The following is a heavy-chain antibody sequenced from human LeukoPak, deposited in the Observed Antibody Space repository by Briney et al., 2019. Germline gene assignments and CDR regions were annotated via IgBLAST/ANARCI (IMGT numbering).Heavy chain of an antibody. CDR1: GYTFTGYY. V-gene: IGHV1-2*02. J-gene: IGHJ6*02. D-gene: IGHD3-10*01. Sequence: ASVKVSCKASGYTFTGYYMHWVRQAPGQGLEWMGWINPNSGGTNYAQKFQGRVTMTRDTSISTAYMELSRLRSDDTAVYYCARGGMVRGAPNYYYCYGMDVWGQGTTVTVSS. CDR2: INPNSGGT. CDR3: ARGGMVRGAPNYYYCYGMDV.